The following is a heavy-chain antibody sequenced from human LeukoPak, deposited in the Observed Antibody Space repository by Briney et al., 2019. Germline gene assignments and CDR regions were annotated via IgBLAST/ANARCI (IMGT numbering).Heavy chain of an antibody. CDR2: ISSNGGST. J-gene: IGHJ4*02. CDR1: GFTFSSYA. CDR3: VKAQYGGRAYFDY. Sequence: GGSLRLSCSASGFTFSSYAMHWVRQAPGKGLEYVSAISSNGGSTYYADSVKDRFTISRDNSKNTLYLQMSSLRAEDTAVYYCVKAQYGGRAYFDYWGQGTLVTVSS. D-gene: IGHD2-2*01. V-gene: IGHV3-64D*06.